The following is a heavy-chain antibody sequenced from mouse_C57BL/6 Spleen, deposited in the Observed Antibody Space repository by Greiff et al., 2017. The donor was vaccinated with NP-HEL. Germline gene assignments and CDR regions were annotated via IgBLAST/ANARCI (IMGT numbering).Heavy chain of an antibody. V-gene: IGHV1-55*01. J-gene: IGHJ4*01. D-gene: IGHD1-1*01. CDR3: ARRWIPVNAMDY. CDR1: GYTFTSYW. CDR2: IYPGSGST. Sequence: QVQLQQPGAELVKPGASVKMSCKASGYTFTSYWITWVKQRPGQGLEWIGDIYPGSGSTNYNEKFKSKATLTVDTSSSTAYMQLSSLTSEDSAVYYCARRWIPVNAMDYWGQGTSVTVSS.